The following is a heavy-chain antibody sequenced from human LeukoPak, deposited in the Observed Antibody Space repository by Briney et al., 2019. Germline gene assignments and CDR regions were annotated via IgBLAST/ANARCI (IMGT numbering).Heavy chain of an antibody. V-gene: IGHV1-46*01. D-gene: IGHD3-10*01. CDR3: ARDLGYYYGSGSSNWFDP. J-gene: IGHJ5*02. Sequence: ASVKASCKASGYTFTSYYMHWLRQAPGQGLEWMGIINPSGGSTSYAQKFQGRVTMTRDTSTSTVYMELSSLRSEDTAVYYCARDLGYYYGSGSSNWFDPWGQGTLVTVSS. CDR1: GYTFTSYY. CDR2: INPSGGST.